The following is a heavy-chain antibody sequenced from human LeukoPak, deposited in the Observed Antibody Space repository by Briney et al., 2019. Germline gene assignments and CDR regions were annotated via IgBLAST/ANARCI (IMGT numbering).Heavy chain of an antibody. Sequence: GGSLRLSCTASGFTFSNSDMNWVRQAPGKGLEWVSSIRGRGYSAEYTDSVKGRFTISRDNSRNTLYLQLNSLRAEDTALYYXXXXAKTPEGGSGWCNWFDAXGQXTLVTV. V-gene: IGHV3-23*01. J-gene: IGHJ5*02. D-gene: IGHD3-3*01. CDR3: XXXAKTPEGGSGWCNWFDA. CDR1: GFTFSNSD. CDR2: IRGRGYSA.